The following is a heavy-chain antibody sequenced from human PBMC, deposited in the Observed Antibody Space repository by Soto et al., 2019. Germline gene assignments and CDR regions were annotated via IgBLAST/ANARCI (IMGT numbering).Heavy chain of an antibody. Sequence: QVQLVESGGGVVQPGRSLRLSCAASGFTFSSYAMHWVRQAPGKGLEWVAVISYDGSNKYYADSVKGRFTISRDNSKNTLYLQMNSLRAEDTAVYYCAKGLGYCSSTSCYGPVDYWGQGTLVTVSS. V-gene: IGHV3-30*04. CDR1: GFTFSSYA. J-gene: IGHJ4*02. CDR3: AKGLGYCSSTSCYGPVDY. D-gene: IGHD2-2*01. CDR2: ISYDGSNK.